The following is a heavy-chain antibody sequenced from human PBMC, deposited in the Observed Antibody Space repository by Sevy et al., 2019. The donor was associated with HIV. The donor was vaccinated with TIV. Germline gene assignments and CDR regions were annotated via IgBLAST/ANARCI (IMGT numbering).Heavy chain of an antibody. V-gene: IGHV3-7*01. Sequence: GGSLRLSCVASGSSFGIHWMSWVRQAPGKGLEWVAKINQDGGQKYYVDSVKGRFTISRDNAKSSLYLQMNSLRVEDTALYSCARAPDPVPGVAFDVWGQGTMVTVSS. CDR1: GSSFGIHW. CDR2: INQDGGQK. J-gene: IGHJ3*01. CDR3: ARAPDPVPGVAFDV.